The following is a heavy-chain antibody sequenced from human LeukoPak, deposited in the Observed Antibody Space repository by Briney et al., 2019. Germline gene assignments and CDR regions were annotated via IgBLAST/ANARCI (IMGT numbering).Heavy chain of an antibody. CDR2: INPNSGGT. J-gene: IGHJ6*03. CDR1: GYTFTGYY. Sequence: ASVKVSCKASGYTFTGYYMHWVRQAPGQGLEWMGWINPNSGGTNYAQKFQGRVTMTRDTSISTAYMELSRLRSDDTAVYYCATTGGYYYYYYMDVWGKGTTVTVSS. V-gene: IGHV1-2*02. D-gene: IGHD1-14*01. CDR3: ATTGGYYYYYYMDV.